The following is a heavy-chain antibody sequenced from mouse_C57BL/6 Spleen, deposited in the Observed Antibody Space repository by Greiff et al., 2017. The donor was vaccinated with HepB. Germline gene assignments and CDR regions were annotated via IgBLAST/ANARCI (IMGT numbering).Heavy chain of an antibody. V-gene: IGHV1-50*01. J-gene: IGHJ2*01. CDR3: ARSGYGNSDY. D-gene: IGHD2-10*02. CDR2: IDPSDSYT. CDR1: GYTFTSYW. Sequence: QVQLKQPGAELVKPGASVKLSCKASGYTFTSYWMQWVKQRPGQGLEWIGEIDPSDSYTNYNQKFKGKATLTVDTSSSTAYMQLSSLTSEDSAVYYCARSGYGNSDYWGQGTTLTVSS.